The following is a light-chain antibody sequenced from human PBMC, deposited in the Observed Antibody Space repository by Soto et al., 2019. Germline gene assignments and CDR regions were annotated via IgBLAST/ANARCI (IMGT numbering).Light chain of an antibody. J-gene: IGLJ2*01. CDR2: DTS. Sequence: QAVVTQEPSLTVSPGGTVTISCGSSTGAVTSGHYPYWFQQKPGQAPRILIYDTSNKHSWSPARFSGSLLGGKAALTLSGAQDEDEAEYYCFLSYSGFGGGTQLTVL. CDR3: FLSYSG. V-gene: IGLV7-46*01. CDR1: TGAVTSGHY.